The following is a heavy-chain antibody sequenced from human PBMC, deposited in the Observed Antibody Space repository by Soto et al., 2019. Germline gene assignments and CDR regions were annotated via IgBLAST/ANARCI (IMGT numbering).Heavy chain of an antibody. CDR1: GFTFSSYA. Sequence: GGSLRLSCAASGFTFSSYAMSWVRQAPGKGLEWVSAISGSGGSTYYADSVKGRFTISRDNSKNTLYLQMNSLRAEDTAVYYCAKDKCSSGWYPYFQHWGQGTLVTVSS. CDR3: AKDKCSSGWYPYFQH. D-gene: IGHD6-19*01. J-gene: IGHJ1*01. CDR2: ISGSGGST. V-gene: IGHV3-23*01.